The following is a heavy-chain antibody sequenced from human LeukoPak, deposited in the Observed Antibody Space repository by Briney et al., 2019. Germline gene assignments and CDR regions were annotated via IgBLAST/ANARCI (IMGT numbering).Heavy chain of an antibody. J-gene: IGHJ4*02. CDR2: ISSSSSYI. Sequence: SSISSSSSYIYYADSVKGRFTISRDNAKNSLYLQMNSLRAEDTAVYYCAREALSSGLFDYWGQGTLVTVSS. V-gene: IGHV3-21*01. CDR3: AREALSSGLFDY. D-gene: IGHD3-10*01.